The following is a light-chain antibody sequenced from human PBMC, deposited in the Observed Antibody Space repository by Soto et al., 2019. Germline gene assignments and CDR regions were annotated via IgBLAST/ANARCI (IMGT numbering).Light chain of an antibody. V-gene: IGLV1-40*01. CDR3: QSYDSSLSVV. CDR1: SSNIGAGYE. CDR2: GNS. Sequence: QAVVTQPPSVSGAPGQRVTISCTGSSSNIGAGYEVHWYQQVPGTAPKLLIYGNSNRPSGVPDRFSGSKSGTSASLAITGLQAEDEAAYSCQSYDSSLSVVFGGGTKLTVL. J-gene: IGLJ2*01.